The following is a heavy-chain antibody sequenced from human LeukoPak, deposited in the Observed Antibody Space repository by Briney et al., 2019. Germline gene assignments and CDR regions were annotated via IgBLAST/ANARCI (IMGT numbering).Heavy chain of an antibody. V-gene: IGHV4-34*01. Sequence: SETLSLTCAVYGGSFSGYYWSWIRQPPGKGLEWIGEINHSGSTNYNPSLKSRVTISVDTSKNQFSLKLSSVTAADTAVYYCAREGGDDFWSGLNCWGQGTLVTVSS. D-gene: IGHD3-3*01. J-gene: IGHJ4*02. CDR2: INHSGST. CDR1: GGSFSGYY. CDR3: AREGGDDFWSGLNC.